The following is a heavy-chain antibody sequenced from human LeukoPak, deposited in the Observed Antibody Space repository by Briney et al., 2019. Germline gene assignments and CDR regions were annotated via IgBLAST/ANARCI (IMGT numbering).Heavy chain of an antibody. Sequence: SETLSLTCTVSGGSISGYYWSWIRQPPGKGLEWIGYIYYSGSTNYNPSLKSRVTISVDTSKNQFSLKLSSVTAADTAVYYCARGTFYGSGSYPSRSFDYWGQGTLVTVSS. J-gene: IGHJ4*02. CDR3: ARGTFYGSGSYPSRSFDY. CDR1: GGSISGYY. D-gene: IGHD3-10*01. V-gene: IGHV4-59*01. CDR2: IYYSGST.